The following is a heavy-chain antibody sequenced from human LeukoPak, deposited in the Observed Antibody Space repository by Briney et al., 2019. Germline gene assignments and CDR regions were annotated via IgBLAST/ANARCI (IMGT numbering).Heavy chain of an antibody. Sequence: PSETLSLTCTVSGASISGGYYWTWIRQHPGKGLEWIGYISYTGSTYYNPSLKSRVTMSVDTSKSQFSLKLSSVTAADTAVYYCARITVTTPYYYYYMDVWGKGTTVTVSS. CDR3: ARITVTTPYYYYYMDV. CDR1: GASISGGYY. J-gene: IGHJ6*03. CDR2: ISYTGST. V-gene: IGHV4-31*03. D-gene: IGHD4-11*01.